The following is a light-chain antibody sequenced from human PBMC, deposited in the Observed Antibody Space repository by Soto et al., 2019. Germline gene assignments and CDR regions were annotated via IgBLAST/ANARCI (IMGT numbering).Light chain of an antibody. CDR3: QQSYSAHSR. CDR1: QTISSY. Sequence: DIQMTQSPSSLSASVGDRVSISCRASQTISSYLNWYQQKPGKAPRLLIYAASSLQNVVPSRFSGSGSGTDFTLTINSLQPEDFATYYCQQSYSAHSRFGPGTKVDIK. CDR2: AAS. V-gene: IGKV1-39*01. J-gene: IGKJ3*01.